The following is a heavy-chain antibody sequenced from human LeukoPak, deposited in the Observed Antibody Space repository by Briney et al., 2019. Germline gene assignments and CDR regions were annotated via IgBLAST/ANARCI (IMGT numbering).Heavy chain of an antibody. V-gene: IGHV3-30*04. Sequence: PGGSLRLSCEASGLSLSNYPMHWVRQAPGKGLEWVAVISYDGSNKYYADSVKGRFTISRDNSKNTLYLQMNSLRAEDTAVYYCARPDYYDEYYFDYWGQGTLVTVSS. D-gene: IGHD3-22*01. J-gene: IGHJ4*02. CDR2: ISYDGSNK. CDR1: GLSLSNYP. CDR3: ARPDYYDEYYFDY.